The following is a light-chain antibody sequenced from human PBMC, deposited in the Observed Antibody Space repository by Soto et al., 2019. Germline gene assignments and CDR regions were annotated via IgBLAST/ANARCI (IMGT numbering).Light chain of an antibody. CDR3: QQANSFPLT. V-gene: IGKV1-5*03. Sequence: DIQMTQSPSTLSASVGDRVTLTCRASQSISSWLAWYQQKPGKAPKLLIYKASSLESGVPSRFSGSGSGAEFTLTSSSLQPEDFATYYCQQANSFPLTFGGGTKVDIK. CDR1: QSISSW. CDR2: KAS. J-gene: IGKJ4*01.